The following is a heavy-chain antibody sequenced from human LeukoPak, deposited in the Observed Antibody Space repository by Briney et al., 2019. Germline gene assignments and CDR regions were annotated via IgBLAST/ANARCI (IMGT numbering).Heavy chain of an antibody. CDR1: GFTFSSYS. D-gene: IGHD3-22*01. J-gene: IGHJ4*02. Sequence: PGGSLRLSCAASGFTFSSYSMNWVRQAPGKGLEWVSYISSSSSTIYYADSVKGRFTISRDNAQNSLYLQMNSLRAEDTALYYCASSRYDSSGYYGIIGYWGQGTLVTVSS. V-gene: IGHV3-48*04. CDR3: ASSRYDSSGYYGIIGY. CDR2: ISSSSSTI.